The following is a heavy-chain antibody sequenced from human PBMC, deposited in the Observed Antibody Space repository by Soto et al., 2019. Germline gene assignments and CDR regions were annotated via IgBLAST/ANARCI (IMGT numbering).Heavy chain of an antibody. CDR1: GGSISSSSYY. CDR2: IYYSGST. CDR3: ARHVNPWAQGAFDI. Sequence: QLQLQESGPGLVKPSETLSLTCTVSGGSISSSSYYWGWIRQPPGKGLEWIGSIYYSGSTYYNPSLKSRVTISVDKSKNQFSLKLSSVTAADTAVYYCARHVNPWAQGAFDIWGQGTMVTVSS. J-gene: IGHJ3*02. V-gene: IGHV4-39*01. D-gene: IGHD7-27*01.